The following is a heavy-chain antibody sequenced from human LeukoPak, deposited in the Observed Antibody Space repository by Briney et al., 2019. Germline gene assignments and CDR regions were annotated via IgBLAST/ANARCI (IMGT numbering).Heavy chain of an antibody. V-gene: IGHV4-38-2*02. J-gene: IGHJ6*03. D-gene: IGHD6-13*01. Sequence: SETLSLTCTVSGYSISSGYYWGWIRQPPGKGLEWIGSIYSSGSTYYNPSLKSRVTISVNTSKNQFSLKLNSVTAADTAVYYCARDRVGQQLVGRKYYYYYMDVWGKGTTVTISS. CDR1: GYSISSGYY. CDR3: ARDRVGQQLVGRKYYYYYMDV. CDR2: IYSSGST.